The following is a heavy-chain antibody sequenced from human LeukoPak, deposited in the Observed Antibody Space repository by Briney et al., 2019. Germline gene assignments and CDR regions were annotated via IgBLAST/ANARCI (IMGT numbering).Heavy chain of an antibody. CDR2: ISAYNGNT. V-gene: IGHV1-18*01. CDR1: GYTFTSYG. D-gene: IGHD3-16*01. CDR3: AREEGGFDY. Sequence: ASVKVSCKASGYTFTSYGVSWVRQAPGQGLEWMGWISAYNGNTDYAQRLQGRVSMTTDTSTNTAYMELRSLRSDDTAVYYCAREEGGFDYWGQGTLVTVSS. J-gene: IGHJ4*02.